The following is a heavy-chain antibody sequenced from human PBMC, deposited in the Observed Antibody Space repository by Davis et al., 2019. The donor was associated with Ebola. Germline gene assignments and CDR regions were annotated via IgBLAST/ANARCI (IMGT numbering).Heavy chain of an antibody. V-gene: IGHV1-69*06. J-gene: IGHJ6*02. Sequence: SVKVSCKASRGTFGSYAISWLRQPPAQGLEWMGGVIPTFGTSKYAQKFQGRVTITADKSTSTAYMELSSLRTEDTAVYYYARAHNYGSYYYYGMDVWGQGTTVTVSS. CDR1: RGTFGSYA. D-gene: IGHD3-10*01. CDR3: ARAHNYGSYYYYGMDV. CDR2: VIPTFGTS.